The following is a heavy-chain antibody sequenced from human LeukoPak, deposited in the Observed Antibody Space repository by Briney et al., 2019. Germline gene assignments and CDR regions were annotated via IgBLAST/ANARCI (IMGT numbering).Heavy chain of an antibody. CDR1: RFIFSSTG. V-gene: IGHV3-30*02. J-gene: IGHJ4*02. CDR2: IRYDGSDK. CDR3: VRDSSVGAAYFDF. D-gene: IGHD2-15*01. Sequence: GGSLRLSCAASRFIFSSTGMRWVRRAPGKGLEWVAFIRYDGSDKYYVDSVKGRFNISRDNSKNTLYLQMSSLRPDDTAVYYCVRDSSVGAAYFDFWGQGALVTVSS.